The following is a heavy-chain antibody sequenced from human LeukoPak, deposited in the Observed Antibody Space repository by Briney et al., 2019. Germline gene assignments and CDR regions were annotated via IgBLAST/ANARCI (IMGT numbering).Heavy chain of an antibody. J-gene: IGHJ5*02. D-gene: IGHD5-12*01. CDR2: IYYSGST. CDR1: GGSTSSSSYY. V-gene: IGHV4-39*01. Sequence: SETLSLTCTVSGGSTSSSSYYWGWIRQPPGKGLEWIGSIYYSGSTYYNPSLKSRVTISVDTSKNQFSLKLSSVAAADTAVYYCARNSGSASPPTLNWFDPWGQGTLVTVSS. CDR3: ARNSGSASPPTLNWFDP.